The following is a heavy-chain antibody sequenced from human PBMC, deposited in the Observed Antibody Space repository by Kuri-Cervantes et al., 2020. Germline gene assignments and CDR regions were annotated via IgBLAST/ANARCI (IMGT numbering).Heavy chain of an antibody. V-gene: IGHV1-2*02. CDR1: GYTFTGYY. D-gene: IGHD3-22*01. CDR3: ARDLSMIVVVIHYYYGMDV. J-gene: IGHJ6*02. Sequence: ASVKVSCKASGYTFTGYYMHWVRQAPGQGLEWMGWINPNSGGINYAQKFQGRVTMTRDTSISTAYMELSRLRSDDTAVYYCARDLSMIVVVIHYYYGMDVWGQGTTVTV. CDR2: INPNSGGI.